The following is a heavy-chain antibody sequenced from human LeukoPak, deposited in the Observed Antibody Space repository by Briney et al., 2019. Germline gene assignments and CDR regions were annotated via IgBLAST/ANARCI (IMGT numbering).Heavy chain of an antibody. CDR3: GRDRGFGQADV. Sequence: GGALRLSCAASGFTFSSYWMSWLRQAPGKGLEGVANIKQDGSEKYYVDSVKGRFTISRDNAKNSLYLQMNSLRAEDTAVYYCGRDRGFGQADVWGRGTTVTVSS. D-gene: IGHD3-10*01. V-gene: IGHV3-7*01. J-gene: IGHJ6*04. CDR1: GFTFSSYW. CDR2: IKQDGSEK.